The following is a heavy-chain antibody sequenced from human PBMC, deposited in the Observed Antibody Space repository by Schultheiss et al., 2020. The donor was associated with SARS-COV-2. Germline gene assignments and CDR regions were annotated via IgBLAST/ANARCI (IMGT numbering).Heavy chain of an antibody. CDR3: AREILGVRDSSGWYTAYWYDH. CDR2: TYYRSKWYN. D-gene: IGHD6-19*01. J-gene: IGHJ5*02. Sequence: SQTLSLTCAISGDSVSSNSAAWNWIRQSPSRGLEWLVRTYYRSKWYNDYAVSVKSRITINPDTSKNQFSLQLNSVTPEDTAVYYCAREILGVRDSSGWYTAYWYDHWGQGTLLTVAS. V-gene: IGHV6-1*01. CDR1: GDSVSSNSAA.